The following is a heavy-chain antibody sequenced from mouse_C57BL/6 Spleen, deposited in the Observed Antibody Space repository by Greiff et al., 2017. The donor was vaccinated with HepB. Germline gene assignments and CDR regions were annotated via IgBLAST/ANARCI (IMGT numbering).Heavy chain of an antibody. CDR2: ISYDGSN. J-gene: IGHJ4*01. Sequence: VQLKESGPGLVKPSQSLSLTCSVTGYSITSGYYWNWIRQFPGNKLEWMGYISYDGSNNYNPSLKNRISITRDTSKNQFFLKLNSVTTEDTATYYCARRRYRGDGYQGAMDYWGQGTSVTVSS. D-gene: IGHD2-3*01. V-gene: IGHV3-6*01. CDR3: ARRRYRGDGYQGAMDY. CDR1: GYSITSGYY.